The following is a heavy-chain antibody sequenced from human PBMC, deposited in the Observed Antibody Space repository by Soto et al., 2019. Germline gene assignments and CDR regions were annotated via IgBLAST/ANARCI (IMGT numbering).Heavy chain of an antibody. CDR2: INHSGST. J-gene: IGHJ4*02. CDR3: AGDEKHQLVFFDA. V-gene: IGHV4-34*01. Sequence: PSETLSLTCAVYGGSFSGYYWSWIRQPPGKGLEWIGEINHSGSTNYNPSLKSRVTISVDTSKNQFSLKLSSVTAADTAVYYCAGDEKHQLVFFDARGQRTLVTVSS. D-gene: IGHD6-13*01. CDR1: GGSFSGYY.